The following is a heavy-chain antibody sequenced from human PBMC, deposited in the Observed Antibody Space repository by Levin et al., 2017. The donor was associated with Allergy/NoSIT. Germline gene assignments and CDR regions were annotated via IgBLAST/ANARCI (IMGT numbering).Heavy chain of an antibody. CDR2: IRQDGNEK. Sequence: GESLKISCAASGFTFSSYWMSWVRQAPGKGLEWVANIRQDGNEKYYVDSVKGRFTISRDNANKSLYLQMNSLRAEDTAVYYCARSGVVGATQTKYWGQGTLVTVSS. D-gene: IGHD1-26*01. V-gene: IGHV3-7*01. CDR1: GFTFSSYW. CDR3: ARSGVVGATQTKY. J-gene: IGHJ4*02.